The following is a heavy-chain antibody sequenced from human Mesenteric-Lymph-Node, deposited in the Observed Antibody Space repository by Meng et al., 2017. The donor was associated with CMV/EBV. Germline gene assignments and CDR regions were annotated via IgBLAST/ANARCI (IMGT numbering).Heavy chain of an antibody. J-gene: IGHJ5*02. CDR1: IASISSRY. V-gene: IGHV4-59*11. D-gene: IGHD3-16*01. Sequence: SETLSLTCTVSIASISSRYLTWIRQPPGKGLEWIGYTSRTGSTHYNPSLKTRLTIALDTSNNQFSLKLSSVTAADAAIYYCATDARGDALPHHWGQGTLVTVSS. CDR3: ATDARGDALPHH. CDR2: TSRTGST.